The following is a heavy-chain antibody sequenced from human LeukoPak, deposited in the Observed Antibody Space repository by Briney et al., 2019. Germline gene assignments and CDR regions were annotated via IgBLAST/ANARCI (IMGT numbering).Heavy chain of an antibody. V-gene: IGHV3-21*01. D-gene: IGHD3-10*01. CDR3: ARGLLWFGEAYGMDV. CDR1: GFTFSSYS. Sequence: GRSLRLSCAASGFTFSSYSMNWVRQAPGKGLEWVSSISSSSSYIYYADSVKGRFTISRDNAKNSLYLQMNSLRAEDTAVYYCARGLLWFGEAYGMDVWGQGTTVTVSS. J-gene: IGHJ6*02. CDR2: ISSSSSYI.